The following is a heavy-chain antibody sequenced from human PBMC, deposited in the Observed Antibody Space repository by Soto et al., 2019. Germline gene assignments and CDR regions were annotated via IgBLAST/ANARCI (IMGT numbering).Heavy chain of an antibody. CDR1: GGSFSDYY. CDR3: ARARKGSGSDYYYHYGMDV. J-gene: IGHJ6*04. CDR2: INHSGNT. V-gene: IGHV4-34*01. Sequence: PSETLSLTCSVYGGSFSDYYWSWIRQPPGKGLEWIGEINHSGNTNYNPSLKSRVTISVHTSKNQFSLKLSSVTAADTAVYYCARARKGSGSDYYYHYGMDVWGKGTTVTVSS. D-gene: IGHD3-3*01.